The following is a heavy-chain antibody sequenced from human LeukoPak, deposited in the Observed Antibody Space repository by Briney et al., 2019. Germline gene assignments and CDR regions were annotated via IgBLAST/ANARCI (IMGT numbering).Heavy chain of an antibody. CDR2: ISGGSGTI. CDR3: AKDHLYYVVPAAMGY. V-gene: IGHV3-48*01. D-gene: IGHD2-2*01. J-gene: IGHJ4*02. CDR1: DFTFSSYG. Sequence: GGSLRLSCAASDFTFSSYGMNWVRQAPGKGLEWLSHISGGSGTIYYADSVKGRFTISRDNSKNTLYLQMNSLRAEDTAVYYCAKDHLYYVVPAAMGYWGQGTLVTVSS.